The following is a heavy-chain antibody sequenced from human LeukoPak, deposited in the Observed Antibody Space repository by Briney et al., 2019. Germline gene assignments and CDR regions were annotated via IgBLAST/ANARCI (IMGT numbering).Heavy chain of an antibody. Sequence: ASVKVSCKASGNTFTSYDLHWVRQAPGQGLEWMGIINPSGGSTSYAQKFQGRVTMTRDTSASTVYMELSSLRSEDTAVYYCARAYGSGSYLWENRFDPWGQGTLVTVSS. CDR2: INPSGGST. V-gene: IGHV1-46*01. D-gene: IGHD3-10*01. J-gene: IGHJ5*02. CDR3: ARAYGSGSYLWENRFDP. CDR1: GNTFTSYD.